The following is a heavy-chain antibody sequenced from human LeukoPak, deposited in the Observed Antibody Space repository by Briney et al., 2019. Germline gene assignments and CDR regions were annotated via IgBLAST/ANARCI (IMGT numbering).Heavy chain of an antibody. CDR2: ISSSSSYI. Sequence: GGSLRLSCAASGFTFSSYSMNWVRQAPGKGLEWVSSISSSSSYIYYADSVKGRFTISRDNAKNSLYLQMNCLRAEDTAVYYCARQYYYDSSGYYYPHVEVDYWGQGTLVTVSS. V-gene: IGHV3-21*01. D-gene: IGHD3-22*01. CDR3: ARQYYYDSSGYYYPHVEVDY. CDR1: GFTFSSYS. J-gene: IGHJ4*02.